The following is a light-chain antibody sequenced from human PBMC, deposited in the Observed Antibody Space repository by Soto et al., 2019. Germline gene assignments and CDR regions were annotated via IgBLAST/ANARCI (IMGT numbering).Light chain of an antibody. J-gene: IGKJ1*01. V-gene: IGKV1-5*03. CDR2: KAS. CDR3: QHYNSYSEA. Sequence: DIQMTQSPSTLSGSVGDRVTITCLASQTISSWLAWYQQKPGKAPKLLIYKASALKSGAPSRFSGSGSGTEFTLTISSLQPDDFANYYCQHYNSYSEAFGQGTKV. CDR1: QTISSW.